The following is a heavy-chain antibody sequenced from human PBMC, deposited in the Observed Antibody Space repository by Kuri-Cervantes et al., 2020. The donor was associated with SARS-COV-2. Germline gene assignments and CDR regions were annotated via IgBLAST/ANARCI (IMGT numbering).Heavy chain of an antibody. CDR2: IYYSGST. CDR1: GGSISSGDYY. J-gene: IGHJ5*02. CDR3: ARQPLDQVLWVGAYWFDP. Sequence: SETLSLTCTVSGGSISSGDYYWSWIRQPPGKGLEWIGYIYYSGSTYYNPSLKSRVTISVDTSKNQFSLKLSSVTAADTAIYYCARQPLDQVLWVGAYWFDPWGQGTLVTVSS. D-gene: IGHD3-10*01. V-gene: IGHV4-30-4*08.